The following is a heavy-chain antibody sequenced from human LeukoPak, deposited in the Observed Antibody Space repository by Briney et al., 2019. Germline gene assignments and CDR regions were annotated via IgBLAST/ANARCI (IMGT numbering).Heavy chain of an antibody. CDR1: GFTMSDHY. CDR2: ISGSGGST. J-gene: IGHJ4*02. D-gene: IGHD3-22*01. Sequence: GGSLRLSCAASGFTMSDHYMDWVRQAPGKGLEWVSAISGSGGSTYYADSVKGRFTISRDNSKNTLYLQMNSLRAEDTAVYYCAKVAVIGYYYDSSGYYPDYWGQGTLVTVSS. CDR3: AKVAVIGYYYDSSGYYPDY. V-gene: IGHV3-23*01.